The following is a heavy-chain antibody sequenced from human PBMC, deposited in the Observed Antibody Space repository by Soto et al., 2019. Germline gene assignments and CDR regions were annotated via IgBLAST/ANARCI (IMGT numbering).Heavy chain of an antibody. J-gene: IGHJ6*02. D-gene: IGHD2-8*01. V-gene: IGHV5-10-1*01. CDR3: ARPAKYCTPGRCLGDYYFYGMDL. CDR1: GYSFTSFW. Sequence: PGESLKISCEGSGYSFTSFWISWVRQVPGKGLEWTGRIDPSDSYTNYSPSFKGHVTFSVDTSTSTAYLHWSSLQASDTALYYCARPAKYCTPGRCLGDYYFYGMDLWGQGTMVTVSS. CDR2: IDPSDSYT.